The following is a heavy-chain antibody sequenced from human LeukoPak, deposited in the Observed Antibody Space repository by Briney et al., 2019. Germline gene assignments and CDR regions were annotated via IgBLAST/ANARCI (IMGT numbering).Heavy chain of an antibody. V-gene: IGHV3-7*02. Sequence: GGSLRLSCAASGFTFSNYWMAWVRQAPGKGLEWVANIKEDTSKIYYVDSVKGRFTISRDNAKNSLYLQMNSLRAEDTAVYYCARGKYSSGWFDYWGQGTLVTVTS. CDR3: ARGKYSSGWFDY. J-gene: IGHJ4*02. CDR1: GFTFSNYW. D-gene: IGHD6-19*01. CDR2: IKEDTSKI.